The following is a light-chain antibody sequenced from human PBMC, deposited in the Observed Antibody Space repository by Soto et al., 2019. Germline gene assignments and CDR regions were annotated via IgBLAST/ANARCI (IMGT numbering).Light chain of an antibody. CDR3: QESYSFLWGT. CDR2: DAC. V-gene: IGKV1-39*01. Sequence: DIKMTQSPSSLSASVGDRVTITCRTSQSINTYLNWYQQKQGKAPKLMIYDACSLQSGVPLRFSGSGSGTDFTLTITTLQPEDFATYYCQESYSFLWGTCGQGTKVEIK. J-gene: IGKJ1*01. CDR1: QSINTY.